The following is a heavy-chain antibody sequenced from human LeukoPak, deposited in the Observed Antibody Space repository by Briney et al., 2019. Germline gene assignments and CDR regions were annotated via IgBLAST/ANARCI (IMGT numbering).Heavy chain of an antibody. CDR1: GGSISSGGYF. CDR3: ARGGVRGVLN. Sequence: SQTLSLTCAVSGGSISSGGYFWSWIRQPPGKGLEWIGYIYHSGSTYYNPSLKSRVTISVDRSKNQFSLKLSSVTAADTAVYYCARGGVRGVLNWGQGTLVTVSS. V-gene: IGHV4-30-2*01. CDR2: IYHSGST. J-gene: IGHJ4*02. D-gene: IGHD3-10*01.